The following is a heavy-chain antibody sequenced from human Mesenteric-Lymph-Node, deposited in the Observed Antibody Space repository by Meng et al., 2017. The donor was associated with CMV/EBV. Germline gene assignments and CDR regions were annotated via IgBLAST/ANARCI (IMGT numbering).Heavy chain of an antibody. CDR1: GFTFSSYW. CDR2: IKQDGSEK. V-gene: IGHV3-7*01. J-gene: IGHJ6*02. CDR3: ARDDRTYYYYGMDV. D-gene: IGHD1-14*01. Sequence: GESLKISCAASGFTFSSYWMSWVRQAPGKGLEWVANIKQDGSEKYYADSVKGRFTISRDNAKNSLYLQMNSLRAEDTAVYYCARDDRTYYYYGMDVWGQGTTVTVSS.